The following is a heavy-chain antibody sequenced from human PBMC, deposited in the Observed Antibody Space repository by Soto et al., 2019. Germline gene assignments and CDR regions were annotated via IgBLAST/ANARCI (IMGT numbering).Heavy chain of an antibody. CDR1: GFTFSSYG. Sequence: LRLSCASSGFTFSSYGMHWVRQAPGKGLEWVAVIWYDGSNKYYADSVKGRFTISRDNSKNSLYLQMNSLRDEDTAVYYCARDLHYGDDIVSYWGQGTLVTVSS. CDR2: IWYDGSNK. J-gene: IGHJ4*02. V-gene: IGHV3-33*01. CDR3: ARDLHYGDDIVSY. D-gene: IGHD4-17*01.